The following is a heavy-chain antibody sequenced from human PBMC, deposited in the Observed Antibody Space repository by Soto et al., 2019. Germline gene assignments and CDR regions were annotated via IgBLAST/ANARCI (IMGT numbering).Heavy chain of an antibody. CDR3: ARGVSYHYNMDV. CDR1: GFTFSNYP. CDR2: ISSNGGST. V-gene: IGHV3-64*01. Sequence: GGSLRLSCAASGFTFSNYPMYWVRQAPGKGLEYVSAISSNGGSTYYANSVKGRFTISRDNSKNTLYLQMGSLRAEDMAVYYCARGVSYHYNMDVWGKGTTVTVSS. J-gene: IGHJ6*03.